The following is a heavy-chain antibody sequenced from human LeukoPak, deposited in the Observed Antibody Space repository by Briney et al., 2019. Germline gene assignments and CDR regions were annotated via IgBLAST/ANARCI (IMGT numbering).Heavy chain of an antibody. Sequence: GGSLRLSCAASGFTFDDYGMSWVRQAPGKGLEWVSGINWNGGSTGYADSVKGRFTISRDNAKSSLYLQMNSLRAEDTALYHCARVLKNYYGSGSYYSDYWGQGTLVTVSS. CDR1: GFTFDDYG. J-gene: IGHJ4*02. D-gene: IGHD3-10*01. V-gene: IGHV3-20*01. CDR3: ARVLKNYYGSGSYYSDY. CDR2: INWNGGST.